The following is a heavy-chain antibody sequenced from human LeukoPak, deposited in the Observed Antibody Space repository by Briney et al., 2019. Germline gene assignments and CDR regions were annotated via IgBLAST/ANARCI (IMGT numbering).Heavy chain of an antibody. CDR3: ARVFDKDV. V-gene: IGHV4-4*07. CDR2: IFTSGIT. D-gene: IGHD2-21*01. J-gene: IGHJ6*03. CDR1: GGSISTYY. Sequence: SETLSLTCTVSGGSISTYYWSWIRQPAGKGLEWIWRIFTSGITHYNPSLKSRVTMSIDTSKNQFSLRLSSVTAADTAVYYCARVFDKDVWGKGTTVTVSS.